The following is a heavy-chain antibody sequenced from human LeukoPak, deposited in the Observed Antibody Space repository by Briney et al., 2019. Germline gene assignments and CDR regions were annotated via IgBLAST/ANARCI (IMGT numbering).Heavy chain of an antibody. V-gene: IGHV4-59*12. D-gene: IGHD1-14*01. Sequence: SETLSLTCTVSGGSISSYYWSWIRQPPGKGLGWIGYIYYSGSTNYNPSLKSRVTISVDTSKNQLSLKLSSVTAADTAVYYCAKNGQTGFSFDPWGQGTLVTVSS. CDR2: IYYSGST. CDR3: AKNGQTGFSFDP. CDR1: GGSISSYY. J-gene: IGHJ5*02.